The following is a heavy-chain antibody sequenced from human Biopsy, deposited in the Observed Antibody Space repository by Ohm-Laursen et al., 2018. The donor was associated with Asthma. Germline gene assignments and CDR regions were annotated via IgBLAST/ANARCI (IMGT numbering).Heavy chain of an antibody. D-gene: IGHD2-21*02. CDR2: IHYSGST. CDR1: GVSIRSYY. J-gene: IGHJ4*02. Sequence: GTLSLTCTVSGVSIRSYYWTWIRQPPGKGLEWIGNIHYSGSTYSNPSPKSRVTISVDTSKNQFSLKLRSVTAADAAVYYCARGISRVTGLFDHFDSWGQGTLVTVSS. CDR3: ARGISRVTGLFDHFDS. V-gene: IGHV4-59*01.